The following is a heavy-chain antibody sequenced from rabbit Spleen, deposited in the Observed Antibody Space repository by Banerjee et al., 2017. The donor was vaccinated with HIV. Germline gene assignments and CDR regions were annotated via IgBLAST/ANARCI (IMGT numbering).Heavy chain of an antibody. J-gene: IGHJ4*01. CDR1: GFSFSSSYY. Sequence: QEQLVESGGGLFQPEGSLTLTCKASGFSFSSSYYMCWVRQAPGKGLQWIACIDAGTSGSAAYASWAKGRFTISRTSSTTVTLQMTSLTDADTATYFCARDLVGVIGWNFAWWGPGTLVTVS. CDR2: IDAGTSGSA. D-gene: IGHD5-1*01. V-gene: IGHV1S45*01. CDR3: ARDLVGVIGWNFAW.